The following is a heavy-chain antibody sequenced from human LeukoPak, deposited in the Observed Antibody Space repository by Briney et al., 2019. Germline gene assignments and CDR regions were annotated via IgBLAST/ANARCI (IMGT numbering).Heavy chain of an antibody. V-gene: IGHV4-34*01. CDR1: GGSFSGYY. Sequence: SETLFLTCAVYGGSFSGYYWSWIRQPPGKGLEWIGEINHSGSTNYNPSLKSRVTISVDTSKNQFSLKLSSVTAADTAVYYCAREYCSSTSCYGWFDPWGQGTLVTVSS. D-gene: IGHD2-2*01. CDR3: AREYCSSTSCYGWFDP. CDR2: INHSGST. J-gene: IGHJ5*02.